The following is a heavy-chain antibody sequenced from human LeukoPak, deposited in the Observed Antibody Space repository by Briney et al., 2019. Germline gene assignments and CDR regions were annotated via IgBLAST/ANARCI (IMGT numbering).Heavy chain of an antibody. CDR1: GYTFTGYY. V-gene: IGHV1-2*04. Sequence: ASVKVSCKASGYTFTGYYMHWVRQAPGQGLEWMGWINPNSGGTNYAQKFQGWVTMTRDTSISRAYMELSRLRSDDTAVYYCARHTVVNAFDIWGQGTMVTVSS. D-gene: IGHD4-23*01. CDR3: ARHTVVNAFDI. CDR2: INPNSGGT. J-gene: IGHJ3*02.